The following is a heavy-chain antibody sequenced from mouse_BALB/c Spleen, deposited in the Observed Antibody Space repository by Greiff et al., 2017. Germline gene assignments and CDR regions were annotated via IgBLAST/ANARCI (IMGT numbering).Heavy chain of an antibody. CDR1: GFSLTSYG. Sequence: VKVVESGPGLVAPSQSLSITCTVSGFSLTSYGVHWVRQPPGKGLEWLGVIWAGGSTNYNSALMSRLSISKDNSKSQVFLKMNSLQTDDTAMYYCAREDYYGSSYYFDYWGQGTTLTVSS. D-gene: IGHD1-1*01. V-gene: IGHV2-9*02. J-gene: IGHJ2*01. CDR2: IWAGGST. CDR3: AREDYYGSSYYFDY.